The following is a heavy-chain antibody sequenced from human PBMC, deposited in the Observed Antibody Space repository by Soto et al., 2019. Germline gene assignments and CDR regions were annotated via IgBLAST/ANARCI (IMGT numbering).Heavy chain of an antibody. V-gene: IGHV1-18*01. D-gene: IGHD1-1*01. Sequence: QVHLVQSGAEVKKPGASVKVSCKGSGYAFTTYGITWVRQAPGQGLEWMGWISAHNGNTNYAQKLQGRVTGTRDTSTSTAYMERMSLRADDTAVYYCARGRYADYWGQGALVTVSS. CDR2: ISAHNGNT. CDR1: GYAFTTYG. J-gene: IGHJ4*02. CDR3: ARGRYADY.